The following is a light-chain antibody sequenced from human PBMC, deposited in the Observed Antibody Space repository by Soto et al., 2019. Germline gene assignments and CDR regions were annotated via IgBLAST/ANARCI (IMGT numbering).Light chain of an antibody. CDR2: AAS. J-gene: IGKJ5*01. CDR1: QDISSW. Sequence: DIQMTQSPSSGSASVGDRVTITCRASQDISSWLAWYQQKPGKAPKIMIYAASSLQGGVPSRFSGSGSGTEFTLTISSLQPEDFATYYCQQASSLPPTFGQGTRLEI. V-gene: IGKV1-12*01. CDR3: QQASSLPPT.